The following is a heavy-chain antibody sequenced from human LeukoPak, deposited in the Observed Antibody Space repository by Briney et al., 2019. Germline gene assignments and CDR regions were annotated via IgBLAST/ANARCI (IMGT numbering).Heavy chain of an antibody. V-gene: IGHV1-18*01. Sequence: GASVKVSCKASGYTFINYGISWVRQAPGQGLEWMGWISAYNGNTNYAQKLQGRVTMTTDTSTSTAYMELRSLRSDDTAVYYCARDHDRAMVRFDPWGQGTLVTVSS. J-gene: IGHJ5*02. CDR2: ISAYNGNT. CDR1: GYTFINYG. CDR3: ARDHDRAMVRFDP. D-gene: IGHD3-10*01.